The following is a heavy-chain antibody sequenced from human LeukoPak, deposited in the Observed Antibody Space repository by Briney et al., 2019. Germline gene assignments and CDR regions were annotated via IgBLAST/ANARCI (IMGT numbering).Heavy chain of an antibody. CDR1: GFTFSRYW. CDR3: ARDERSVGAIDY. D-gene: IGHD1-26*01. V-gene: IGHV3-74*03. Sequence: GGSLRLSCAASGFTFSRYWMHWVRQAPGKGLVWVSHINSDGSDTTYADSVKGRFTISRDNAKNTLYLQMNSLRAEDTAVYYCARDERSVGAIDYWGQGTLVTVSS. CDR2: INSDGSDT. J-gene: IGHJ4*02.